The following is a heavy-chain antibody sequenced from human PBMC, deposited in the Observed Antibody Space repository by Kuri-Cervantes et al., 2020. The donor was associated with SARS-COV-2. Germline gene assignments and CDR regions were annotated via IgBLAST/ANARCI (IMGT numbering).Heavy chain of an antibody. D-gene: IGHD4-11*01. CDR1: GFTFSSYS. J-gene: IGHJ6*03. V-gene: IGHV3-21*01. Sequence: GESLKISCAASGFTFSSYSMNWVRQAPGKGLEWVSSISSSSSYIYYADSVKGRFTISRDNAKNSLYLQMNSLRAEDTAVYYCARLPTVTIPHYYYYYMDVWGKGTTVTVSS. CDR2: ISSSSSYI. CDR3: ARLPTVTIPHYYYYYMDV.